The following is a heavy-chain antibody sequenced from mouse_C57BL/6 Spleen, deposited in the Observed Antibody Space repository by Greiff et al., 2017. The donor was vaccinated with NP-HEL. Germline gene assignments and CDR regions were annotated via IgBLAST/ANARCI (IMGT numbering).Heavy chain of an antibody. CDR2: IDPSDSYT. V-gene: IGHV1-50*01. Sequence: QVQLQQPGAELVKPGASVKLSCKASGYTFTSYWMQWVKQRPGQGLEWIGEIDPSDSYTNYNQKFKGKATLTVDTSSSTAYMQLSSLTSEDSAVYYCARPLVGYFDYWGQGTTLTVSS. J-gene: IGHJ2*01. D-gene: IGHD1-1*02. CDR3: ARPLVGYFDY. CDR1: GYTFTSYW.